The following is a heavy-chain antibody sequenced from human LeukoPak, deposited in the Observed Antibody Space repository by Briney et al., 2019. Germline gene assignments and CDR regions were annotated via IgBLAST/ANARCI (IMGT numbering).Heavy chain of an antibody. CDR3: ARVGYDFWSGYYPIDY. CDR1: GYTFTSYY. D-gene: IGHD3-3*01. V-gene: IGHV1-46*01. CDR2: INPSGGST. J-gene: IGHJ4*02. Sequence: ASVKVSCKASGYTFTSYYMHWVRQAPGQGLEWMGIINPSGGSTSYAQKFQGRVTMTRDTSTSTAYMELSSLRSEDTAVYYCARVGYDFWSGYYPIDYWGQGTLVTVSS.